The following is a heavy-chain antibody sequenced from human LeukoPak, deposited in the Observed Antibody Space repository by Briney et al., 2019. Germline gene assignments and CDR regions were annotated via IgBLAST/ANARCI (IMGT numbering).Heavy chain of an antibody. CDR2: IYYTGKT. J-gene: IGHJ4*02. D-gene: IGHD3-10*01. V-gene: IGHV4-61*03. CDR3: ARSQNYYGSGDY. CDR1: GDPVSNGNYY. Sequence: PSETLSLTCTVSGDPVSNGNYYWSWLRQPPGEALEWIGYIYYTGKTYYNPSLEGRVTILVDTSRNHFSVKLSSVTAADTAVYYCARSQNYYGSGDYWSQGTLVTVSS.